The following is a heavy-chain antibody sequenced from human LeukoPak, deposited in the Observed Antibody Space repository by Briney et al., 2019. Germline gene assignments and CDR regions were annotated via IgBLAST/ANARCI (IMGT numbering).Heavy chain of an antibody. CDR2: IYHSGST. J-gene: IGHJ4*02. Sequence: SQTLSLTCTVSGGSISSGGYYWSWIRQPPGKGLEWIGYIYHSGSTYYNPSLKSRVTISVDRPKNQFSLKLSSVTAADTAVYYCASYRYYDSSGYANSHFDYWGQGTLVTVSS. CDR1: GGSISSGGYY. D-gene: IGHD3-22*01. V-gene: IGHV4-30-2*01. CDR3: ASYRYYDSSGYANSHFDY.